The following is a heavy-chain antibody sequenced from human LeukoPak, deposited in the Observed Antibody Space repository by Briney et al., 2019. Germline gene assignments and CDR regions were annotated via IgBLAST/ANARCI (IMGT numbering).Heavy chain of an antibody. J-gene: IGHJ3*02. Sequence: ASVKVSCKASGYTFTGYYMHWVRQAPGQGLEWMGWINPNSGGTNYAQKFQGRVTMTRDTSISTAYMELSRLRSDDTAVYYCARADCSGGSCYAFDIWGQGTMVTVSS. CDR2: INPNSGGT. CDR1: GYTFTGYY. D-gene: IGHD2-15*01. V-gene: IGHV1-2*02. CDR3: ARADCSGGSCYAFDI.